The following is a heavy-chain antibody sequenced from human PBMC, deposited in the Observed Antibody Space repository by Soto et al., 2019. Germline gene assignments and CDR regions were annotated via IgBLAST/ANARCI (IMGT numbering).Heavy chain of an antibody. CDR1: GFTFTDHY. CDR3: ARGGTWHFDY. V-gene: IGHV3-11*01. J-gene: IGHJ4*02. Sequence: QVQVVESGGGLVKPGGSLRLSCAGSGFTFTDHYMSWIRQAPGKGLEWISYISDSGNTIYYADSVKGRFTISRDSAKNSLDLQMNSLTAEDTAVYYCARGGTWHFDYWCQGTLVTVSS. D-gene: IGHD1-26*01. CDR2: ISDSGNTI.